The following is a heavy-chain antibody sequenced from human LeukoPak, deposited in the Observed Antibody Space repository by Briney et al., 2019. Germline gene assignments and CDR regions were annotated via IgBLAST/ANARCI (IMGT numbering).Heavy chain of an antibody. D-gene: IGHD5-18*01. V-gene: IGHV1-69*05. CDR2: IIHIFGTA. CDR3: ARGLPDVDTAMVQPDYYYYYYMDV. CDR1: GGTFSSYA. J-gene: IGHJ6*03. Sequence: GASVKVSCKASGGTFSSYAISWVRQAPGQGLEWMGRIIHIFGTANYAQKFQGRVTITTDESTSTAYMELSSLRSEDTAVYYCARGLPDVDTAMVQPDYYYYYYMDVWGKGTTVTVSS.